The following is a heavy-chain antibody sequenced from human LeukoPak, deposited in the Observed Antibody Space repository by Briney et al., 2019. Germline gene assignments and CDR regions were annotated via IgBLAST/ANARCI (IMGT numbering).Heavy chain of an antibody. J-gene: IGHJ4*02. CDR3: AKGQAPDY. CDR2: ISYDGSNK. Sequence: GGSLRLSCAPSGFTFSSYGMHWVRQAPGKGLEWVAVISYDGSNKYYADSVKGRFTISRDNSKNTLYLQMNSLRAEDTAVYYCAKGQAPDYWGQGTLVTVSS. CDR1: GFTFSSYG. V-gene: IGHV3-30*18.